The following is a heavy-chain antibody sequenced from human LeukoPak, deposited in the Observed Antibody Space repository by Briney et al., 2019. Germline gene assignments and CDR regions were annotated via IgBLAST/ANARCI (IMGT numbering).Heavy chain of an antibody. D-gene: IGHD3-9*01. Sequence: GASVKVSCXASGGTFSSYAISWVRQAPGQGLEWMGRIIPIFGTANYAQKFQGRVTITTDESTSTAYMELSSLRSEDTAVYYCARESDYDILTGYYERAYYFDYWGQGTLVTVSS. J-gene: IGHJ4*02. CDR1: GGTFSSYA. CDR2: IIPIFGTA. V-gene: IGHV1-69*05. CDR3: ARESDYDILTGYYERAYYFDY.